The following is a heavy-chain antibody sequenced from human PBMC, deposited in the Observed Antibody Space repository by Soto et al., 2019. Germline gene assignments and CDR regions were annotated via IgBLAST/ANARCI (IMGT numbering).Heavy chain of an antibody. J-gene: IGHJ6*01. CDR1: GGPFGGYY. CDR3: ARLPGIAAASTWYSTEYYGMAV. V-gene: IGHV4-34*01. CDR2: INHSGST. Sequence: SQTLSLTCAVYGGPFGGYYSSWVGLRPRKGLEWIGEINHSGSTNYNPYLKSRVTISVDTSKNQFSLKLSSVTAADTAVYYCARLPGIAAASTWYSTEYYGMAVWAHGTTVT. D-gene: IGHD6-13*01.